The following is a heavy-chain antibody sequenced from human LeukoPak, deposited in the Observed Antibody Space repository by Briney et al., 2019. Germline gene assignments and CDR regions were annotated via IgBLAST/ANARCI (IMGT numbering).Heavy chain of an antibody. CDR3: TRAGFYYDSSPYYRPIDY. Sequence: GGSLRLSCAASGFIFDDYGMSWVRQAPGKGLVWVSHINSDGTFTTYADSVKGRFTISRDNAKNTLYLQMNSLRAEDTAVYYCTRAGFYYDSSPYYRPIDYWGQGSLVTVSS. V-gene: IGHV3-74*01. J-gene: IGHJ4*02. CDR2: INSDGTFT. CDR1: GFIFDDYG. D-gene: IGHD3-22*01.